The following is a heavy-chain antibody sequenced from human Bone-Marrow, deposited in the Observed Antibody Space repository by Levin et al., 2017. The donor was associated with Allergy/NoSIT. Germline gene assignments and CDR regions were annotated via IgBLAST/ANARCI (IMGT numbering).Heavy chain of an antibody. CDR3: AKGYTSSWYLAFDH. CDR2: VSKGGDRA. J-gene: IGHJ5*02. V-gene: IGHV3-23*01. CDR1: GFTFDDYA. Sequence: QSGGSLRLSCAASGFTFDDYAMIWVRQAPGKGLEWVSSVSKGGDRAFYAGAVRGRFTVSRDNSKNTISLQMNSLGVDDTAVYFCAKGYTSSWYLAFDHWGQGTLLTVS. D-gene: IGHD6-13*01.